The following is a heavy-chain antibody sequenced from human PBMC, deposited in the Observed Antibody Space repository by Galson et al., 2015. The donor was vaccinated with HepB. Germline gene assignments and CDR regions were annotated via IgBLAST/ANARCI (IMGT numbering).Heavy chain of an antibody. CDR2: ISSNGGST. J-gene: IGHJ4*02. V-gene: IGHV3-64D*06. D-gene: IGHD5-18*01. CDR3: VKDIHDNVDTAAMVTLYY. Sequence: SLRLSCAASGFTFSSYAMHWVRQAPGKGLEYVSAISSNGGSTYYADSVKGRFTISRDNSKNTLYLQMSSLRAEDTAVYYCVKDIHDNVDTAAMVTLYYWGQGTLVTVSS. CDR1: GFTFSSYA.